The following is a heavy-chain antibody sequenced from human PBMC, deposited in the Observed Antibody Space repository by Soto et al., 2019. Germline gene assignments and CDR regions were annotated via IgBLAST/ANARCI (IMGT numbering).Heavy chain of an antibody. V-gene: IGHV4-30-4*08. CDR3: ARDRGKIDY. J-gene: IGHJ4*02. Sequence: SETLSLTCAVYGGSFSGYYWSWIRQPPGKGLEWIGYIYYSGSTYYNPSLKSRVTISVDTSKNQFSLKLSSVTAADTAVYYCARDRGKIDYWGQGTLVTVSS. CDR1: GGSFSGYY. CDR2: IYYSGST.